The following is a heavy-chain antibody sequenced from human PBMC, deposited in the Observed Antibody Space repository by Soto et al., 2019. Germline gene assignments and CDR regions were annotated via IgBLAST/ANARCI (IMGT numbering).Heavy chain of an antibody. V-gene: IGHV4-61*05. CDR1: GGSINTNGYY. D-gene: IGHD6-13*01. CDR3: AGGIAAAGQYYYYGMDV. Sequence: SETLSLTCTVSGGSINTNGYYWSWIRQPPGKGLEWIGYIYYSGSTNYNPSLKSRVTISVDTSKNQFSLKLSSVTAADTAVYYCAGGIAAAGQYYYYGMDVWGQGTTVTVSS. CDR2: IYYSGST. J-gene: IGHJ6*02.